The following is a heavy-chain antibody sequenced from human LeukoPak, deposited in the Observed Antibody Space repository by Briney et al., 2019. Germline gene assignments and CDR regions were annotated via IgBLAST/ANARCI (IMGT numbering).Heavy chain of an antibody. CDR3: ARGDPFDY. D-gene: IGHD3-10*01. V-gene: IGHV3-53*05. Sequence: PGGSLRLSCAASGFTVSSNCMSRVRQAPGKGLEWVSVIYSGGSTYYADSVKGRFTISRDNSKNTLYLQMNSLTTEDTAVYYCARGDPFDYWGQGTLVTVSS. CDR2: IYSGGST. J-gene: IGHJ4*02. CDR1: GFTVSSNC.